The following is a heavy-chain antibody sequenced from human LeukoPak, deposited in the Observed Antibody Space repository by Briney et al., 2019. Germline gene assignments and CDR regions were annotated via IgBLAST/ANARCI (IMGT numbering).Heavy chain of an antibody. Sequence: PGGSLRLSCAASGFTFSSYWMHWVRQAPGKGLVWVSRINSDGSSTSYADSVKGRFTISRDNAKNSLYLQMNSLRAEDTAVYYCARGIVSVRTLGGAFDIWGQGTMVTVSS. CDR1: GFTFSSYW. J-gene: IGHJ3*02. V-gene: IGHV3-74*01. D-gene: IGHD1-26*01. CDR2: INSDGSST. CDR3: ARGIVSVRTLGGAFDI.